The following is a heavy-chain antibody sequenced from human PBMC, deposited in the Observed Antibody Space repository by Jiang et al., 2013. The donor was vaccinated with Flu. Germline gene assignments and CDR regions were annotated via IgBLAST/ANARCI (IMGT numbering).Heavy chain of an antibody. J-gene: IGHJ4*02. CDR3: ARDFYDTTNYYYEDY. D-gene: IGHD3-22*01. V-gene: IGHV4-31*02. Sequence: KSRVTISVDTSKNQFSLKLSSVAAADTAVYYCARDFYDTTNYYYEDYWGQGTLVTVSS.